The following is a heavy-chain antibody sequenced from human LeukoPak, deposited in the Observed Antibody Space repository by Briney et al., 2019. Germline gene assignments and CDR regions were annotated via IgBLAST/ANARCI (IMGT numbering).Heavy chain of an antibody. J-gene: IGHJ4*02. D-gene: IGHD6-19*01. CDR2: IKQDGSEK. CDR3: ARVVEGDQAVAINYYFDY. Sequence: GGSLRLSCAASGFTFSSYWMSWVRQAPGKGLEWVANIKQDGSEKYYVDSVKGRFTISRDNAKNSLYLQMNSLRAEDTAVYYCARVVEGDQAVAINYYFDYWGQGTLVTVSS. CDR1: GFTFSSYW. V-gene: IGHV3-7*01.